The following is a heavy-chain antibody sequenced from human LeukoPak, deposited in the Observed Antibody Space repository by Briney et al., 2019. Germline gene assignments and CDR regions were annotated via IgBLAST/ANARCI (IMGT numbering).Heavy chain of an antibody. CDR3: VRDGGVSGYDLLDY. D-gene: IGHD5-12*01. V-gene: IGHV3-7*01. J-gene: IGHJ4*02. Sequence: GGSLSLSGAASGFTFSNYWMTWVRQAPGKGLEWVAHINQDGSEEHYMDSAKARFTISRDNAKNSLSLQMNSLRAEDTAVYYCVRDGGVSGYDLLDYWGQGTLVTVSS. CDR2: INQDGSEE. CDR1: GFTFSNYW.